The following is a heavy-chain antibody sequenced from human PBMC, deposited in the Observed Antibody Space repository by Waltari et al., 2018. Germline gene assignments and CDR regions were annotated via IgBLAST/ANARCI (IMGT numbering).Heavy chain of an antibody. CDR3: ASSIRTYGMDV. D-gene: IGHD3-10*01. CDR1: GYSLSRGYY. V-gene: IGHV4-38-2*01. CDR2: IYHSGST. J-gene: IGHJ6*02. Sequence: QVQLQESGPGLVKPSETLSLTCAVSGYSLSRGYYWGWIRQPPGKGLEWIGSIYHSGSTYYNPSLKSRVTISVDTSKNQFSLKLSSVTAADTAVYYCASSIRTYGMDVWGQGTTVTVSS.